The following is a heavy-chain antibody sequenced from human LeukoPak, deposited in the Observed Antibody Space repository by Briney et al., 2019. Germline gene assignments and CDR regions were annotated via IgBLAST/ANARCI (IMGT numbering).Heavy chain of an antibody. CDR1: GFTVSSNY. Sequence: PGGSLRLSCAASGFTVSSNYMSWVRQAPGKGLEWVSVIYIGGSTYYAGSVKGRFTISRDNSKNTLYLQMNSLRAEDTAVYYCAREAPSRYYDFWSGYLAYWGQGTLVTVSS. V-gene: IGHV3-66*02. J-gene: IGHJ4*02. CDR3: AREAPSRYYDFWSGYLAY. D-gene: IGHD3-3*01. CDR2: IYIGGST.